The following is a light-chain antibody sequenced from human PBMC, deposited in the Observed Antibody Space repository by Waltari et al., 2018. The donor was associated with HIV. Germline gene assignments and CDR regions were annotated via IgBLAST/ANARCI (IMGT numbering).Light chain of an antibody. CDR1: TSIIGNNF. Sequence: QSVLTQPPSVSAAPGQKVTLPCSGSTSIIGNNFVSWYQQFPGTAPKPLIYDNNKRPSGIPDRFSGSRSGTSATLGITGLQTGDEAEYYCGTWDNSLSAWVFGGGTKVTVL. CDR2: DNN. CDR3: GTWDNSLSAWV. V-gene: IGLV1-51*01. J-gene: IGLJ3*02.